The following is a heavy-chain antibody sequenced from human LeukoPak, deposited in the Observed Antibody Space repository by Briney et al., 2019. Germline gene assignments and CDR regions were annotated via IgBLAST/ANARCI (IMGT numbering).Heavy chain of an antibody. D-gene: IGHD2-21*01. V-gene: IGHV4-59*01. CDR1: GGSISSYY. CDR3: ARDGAYCGPPGTAESCAFDI. Sequence: PSETLSLTCTVSGGSISSYYWSWIRQPPGKGLEWIGYIYYSGSTNYNPSLKSRVTISVDTSKNQFSLKLSSVTAADTAVYYCARDGAYCGPPGTAESCAFDIWGQGTMVTVSS. CDR2: IYYSGST. J-gene: IGHJ3*02.